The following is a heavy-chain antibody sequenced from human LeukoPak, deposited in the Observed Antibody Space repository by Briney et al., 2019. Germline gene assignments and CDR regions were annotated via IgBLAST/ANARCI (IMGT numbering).Heavy chain of an antibody. J-gene: IGHJ4*02. CDR2: LSGDGSTT. D-gene: IGHD6-13*01. Sequence: GGSLRLSCAVSGFTFSSHWMYWVRQAPGKGLVWVARLSGDGSTTRHADSVKGRFTISRDNAKSTLYLQMDSLRVEDTALYYCARGIASSRSVAIDLWGRGTLVVVSS. CDR3: ARGIASSRSVAIDL. V-gene: IGHV3-74*01. CDR1: GFTFSSHW.